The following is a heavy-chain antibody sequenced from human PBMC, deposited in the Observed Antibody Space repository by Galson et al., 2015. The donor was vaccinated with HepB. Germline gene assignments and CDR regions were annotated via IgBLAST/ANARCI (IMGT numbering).Heavy chain of an antibody. D-gene: IGHD5-12*01. CDR3: ARRRWLRLGTGGTYFFDY. CDR2: IYYSGST. CDR1: GGSISSYY. Sequence: SETLSLTCTVSGGSISSYYWSWIRQPPGKGLEWIGYIYYSGSTNYNPSLKSRVTISVDTSKNQFSLKPSSVTAADTAVYYCARRRWLRLGTGGTYFFDYWGQGTLVTVSS. V-gene: IGHV4-59*01. J-gene: IGHJ4*02.